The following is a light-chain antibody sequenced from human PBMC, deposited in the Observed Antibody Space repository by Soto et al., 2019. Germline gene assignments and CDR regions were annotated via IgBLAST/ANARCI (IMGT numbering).Light chain of an antibody. Sequence: QSVLTQPPSASGTPGQRVTISCSGSSSNIGRNYVTWYQQVPGTAPKLLFYSTNQRPSGVPDRFSGSKSGTSASLAISGLESEDEADYHCATWDDSVTGVVFGGGTKVTVL. CDR1: SSNIGRNY. V-gene: IGLV1-44*01. CDR2: STN. CDR3: ATWDDSVTGVV. J-gene: IGLJ2*01.